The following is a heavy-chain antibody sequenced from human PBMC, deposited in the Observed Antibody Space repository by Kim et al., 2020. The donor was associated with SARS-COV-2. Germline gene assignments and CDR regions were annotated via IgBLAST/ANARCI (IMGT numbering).Heavy chain of an antibody. V-gene: IGHV3-48*02. D-gene: IGHD6-25*01. CDR3: ARVGPSGYTVAY. CDR2: ISSTSRNI. J-gene: IGHJ4*02. CDR1: GGSISSGGYS. Sequence: ETLSLTCAVSGGSISSGGYSWSWIRQPPGKGLEWIIYISSTSRNIYYADSVKGRFSVSRDNAENSVYLQMDSLTDEDTAIYYCARVGPSGYTVAYGGQGTPVTISS.